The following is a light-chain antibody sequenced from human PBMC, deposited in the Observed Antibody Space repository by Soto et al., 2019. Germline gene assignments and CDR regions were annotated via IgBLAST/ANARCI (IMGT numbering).Light chain of an antibody. Sequence: QSALTQPASVSGSPGQSITISCTGTFSDINTYNFVSWFRQHPGKAPKLMIYDVSSRPSGVSDRFSGSKSGKTSSLTISGLDAEDAADYCSCRSTGTTLVFGGGTQLTVL. CDR1: FSDINTYNF. CDR3: CRSTGTTLV. V-gene: IGLV2-14*01. J-gene: IGLJ3*02. CDR2: DVS.